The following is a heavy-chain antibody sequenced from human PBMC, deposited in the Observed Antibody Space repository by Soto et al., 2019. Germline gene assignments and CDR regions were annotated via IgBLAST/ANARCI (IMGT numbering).Heavy chain of an antibody. CDR2: IRSKAYGGTT. V-gene: IGHV3-49*03. J-gene: IGHJ4*02. D-gene: IGHD3-3*01. CDR1: GFTFGDYA. Sequence: GGSLRLSCIASGFTFGDYAMSWFRQAPGKGLEWVGFIRSKAYGGTTEYAASVKGRFTISRDDSKSIAYLQMNSLKTEDTAVYYRTRGLLYYDFWSGFYDYWGQGILVTVSS. CDR3: TRGLLYYDFWSGFYDY.